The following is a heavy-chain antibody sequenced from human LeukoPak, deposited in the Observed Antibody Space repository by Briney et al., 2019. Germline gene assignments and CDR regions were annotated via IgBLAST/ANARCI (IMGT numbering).Heavy chain of an antibody. D-gene: IGHD5-24*01. CDR1: GGSISSGGYY. CDR3: ARDRDGSLDY. CDR2: INHSGST. J-gene: IGHJ4*02. V-gene: IGHV4-39*07. Sequence: SETLSLTCTVSGGSISSGGYYWSWIRQPPGKGLEWIGEINHSGSTNYNPSLKSRVTISVDTSKNQFSLKLSSVTAADTAVFYCARDRDGSLDYWGQGTLVTVSS.